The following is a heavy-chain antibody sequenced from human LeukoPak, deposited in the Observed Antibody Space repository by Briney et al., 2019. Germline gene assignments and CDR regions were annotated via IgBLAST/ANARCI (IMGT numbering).Heavy chain of an antibody. CDR3: ARDTDYYYDSSGPHDY. V-gene: IGHV3-21*01. CDR1: GFTFSSYS. Sequence: GGSLRLSCAASGFTFSSYSMNWVRQAPGKGLEWVSSISSSSSYIYYADSVKGRFTISRDNAKNSLYLQMNSLRAEDTAVYYCARDTDYYYDSSGPHDYWGQGPLVTVSS. D-gene: IGHD3-22*01. J-gene: IGHJ4*02. CDR2: ISSSSSYI.